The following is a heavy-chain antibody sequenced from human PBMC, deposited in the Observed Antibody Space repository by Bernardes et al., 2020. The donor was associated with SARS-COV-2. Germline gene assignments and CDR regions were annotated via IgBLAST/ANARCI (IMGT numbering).Heavy chain of an antibody. CDR2: IKQDGSEK. D-gene: IGHD3-3*01. CDR3: ARGGLGNQHYDFWSGSIDY. Sequence: GGSLRLSCAASGFTFSSYWMSWVRQAPGKGLEWVANIKQDGSEKYYVDSVKGRFTISRDNAKNSLYLQMNSLRAEDTAVYYCARGGLGNQHYDFWSGSIDYWGQGTLVTVSS. J-gene: IGHJ4*02. CDR1: GFTFSSYW. V-gene: IGHV3-7*03.